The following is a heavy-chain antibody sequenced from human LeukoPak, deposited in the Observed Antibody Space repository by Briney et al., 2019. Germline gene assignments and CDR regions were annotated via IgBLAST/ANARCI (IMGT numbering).Heavy chain of an antibody. J-gene: IGHJ4*02. CDR2: ITPSGDRT. Sequence: GGSLRLSCTASGFTFSTYPMSWVRQAPGKGLQWVSAITPSGDRTFYADSVKGRFTMFRDNSKNTLYLQMNSLTAGDTALYYCAKHQIDSCGYSGGFDDWGQGALVTVSP. CDR1: GFTFSTYP. V-gene: IGHV3-23*01. D-gene: IGHD3-22*01. CDR3: AKHQIDSCGYSGGFDD.